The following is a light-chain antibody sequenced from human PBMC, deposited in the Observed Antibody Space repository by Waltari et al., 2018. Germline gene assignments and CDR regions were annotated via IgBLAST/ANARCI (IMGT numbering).Light chain of an antibody. CDR2: HAS. CDR1: QSIRKY. CDR3: QHYESLPVT. Sequence: EIVLTQSPGTLSLSPGERATLSCRASQSIRKYLAWYQQKPGQAPRLLIYHASSRAAGIPDRFSGSGSGTDFSLSISRLEPEEFAVYYCQHYESLPVTFGQGTKVEIK. V-gene: IGKV3-20*01. J-gene: IGKJ1*01.